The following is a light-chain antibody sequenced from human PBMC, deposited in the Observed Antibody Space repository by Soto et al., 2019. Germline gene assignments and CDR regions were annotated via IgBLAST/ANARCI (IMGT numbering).Light chain of an antibody. CDR1: QTITSY. J-gene: IGKJ1*01. CDR2: AAS. Sequence: DIQMTHSPSSLSASVGDRVTITCRASQTITSYLNWYQQKPGKAPKLLVYAASTLLSGLPARFSGGGSGTDFTLIIDSLRPEDFATYYCQQSYSSPWTFGQGTQVAVK. V-gene: IGKV1-39*01. CDR3: QQSYSSPWT.